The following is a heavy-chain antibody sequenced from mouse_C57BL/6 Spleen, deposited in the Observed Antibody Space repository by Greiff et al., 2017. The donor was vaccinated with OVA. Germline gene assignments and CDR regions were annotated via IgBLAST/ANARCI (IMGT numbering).Heavy chain of an antibody. CDR2: IDPSDSYT. V-gene: IGHV1-69*01. J-gene: IGHJ4*01. D-gene: IGHD1-1*02. CDR1: GYTFTSYW. Sequence: VQLQQPGAELVMPGASVKLSCKASGYTFTSYWMHWVKQRPGQGLEWIGEIDPSDSYTNYNQKFKGKSTLTVDKSSSTAYMQLSSLTSEDSAVYYCARGGSYGYYAMDYWGQGTSVTVSS. CDR3: ARGGSYGYYAMDY.